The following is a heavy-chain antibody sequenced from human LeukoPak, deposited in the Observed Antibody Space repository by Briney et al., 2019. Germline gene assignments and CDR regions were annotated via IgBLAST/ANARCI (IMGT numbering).Heavy chain of an antibody. D-gene: IGHD3-22*01. V-gene: IGHV3-48*03. CDR1: GFTFSSYE. CDR2: ISSGSTI. CDR3: ASSMIVVVIYAFDI. Sequence: GGSLRLSCAASGFTFSSYEMNWVRQAPGKGLEWVSYISSGSTIYYADSVKGRFTISRDNAKNSLYLQMNSLRAEDTAVYYCASSMIVVVIYAFDIWGQGTMVTVSS. J-gene: IGHJ3*02.